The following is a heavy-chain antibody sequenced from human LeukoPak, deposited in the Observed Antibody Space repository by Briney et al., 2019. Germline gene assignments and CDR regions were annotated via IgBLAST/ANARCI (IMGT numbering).Heavy chain of an antibody. Sequence: GGSLRLSCAASGFTFSSYSMNWVRQAPGKGLEWVSSISSSSSYIYYADSVKGRFTISRDNAKNSLYLQMNSLRAEDTAVYYCARDHHIVVVHNTDWFDPWGQGTLVTVSS. D-gene: IGHD2-15*01. CDR2: ISSSSSYI. CDR3: ARDHHIVVVHNTDWFDP. CDR1: GFTFSSYS. J-gene: IGHJ5*02. V-gene: IGHV3-21*01.